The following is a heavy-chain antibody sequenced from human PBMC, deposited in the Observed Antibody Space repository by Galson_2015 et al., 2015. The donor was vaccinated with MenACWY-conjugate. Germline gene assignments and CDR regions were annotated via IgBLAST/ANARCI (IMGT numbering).Heavy chain of an antibody. D-gene: IGHD3-3*01. CDR2: IHTNTGNP. Sequence: SGYTFDRSAMHWVRQAPGQGLEWMGWIHTNTGNPTYGQGFAGRFVLSLDTSVSTAYLQISSLKAEDTAVYYCAREGIRVDDDAFDIWGQGTMVTVSS. V-gene: IGHV7-4-1*02. CDR3: AREGIRVDDDAFDI. CDR1: GYTFDRSA. J-gene: IGHJ3*02.